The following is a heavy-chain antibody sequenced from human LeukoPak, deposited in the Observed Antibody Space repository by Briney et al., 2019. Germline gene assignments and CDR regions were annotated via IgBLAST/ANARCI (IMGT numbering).Heavy chain of an antibody. CDR1: GGSISSYY. Sequence: SETLSLTCTVSGGSISSYYWSWILQPPGKGLEWIGYIYYSGSTNYNTSLKSRVTISVDTSKNQFSLKLSSVTAADTAVYYCARVSRWYGITMNTRRLNXAFDXWXXXTMVTVS. D-gene: IGHD3-22*01. J-gene: IGHJ3*01. CDR3: ARVSRWYGITMNTRRLNXAFDX. CDR2: IYYSGST. V-gene: IGHV4-59*12.